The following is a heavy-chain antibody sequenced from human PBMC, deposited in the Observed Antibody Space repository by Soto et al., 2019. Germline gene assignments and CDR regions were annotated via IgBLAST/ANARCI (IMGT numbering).Heavy chain of an antibody. D-gene: IGHD3-22*01. Sequence: EVQLVESGGGLVKPGGSLRLSCAASGFTFSSYSMNWVRQAPGKGLEWVSSISSSSSYIYYADSVKGRFTTSRDNAKNSLSLQMNSRRAEDTAVYYCARGTYYYDSSGYYAYWGQGTLVTVSS. CDR3: ARGTYYYDSSGYYAY. CDR1: GFTFSSYS. CDR2: ISSSSSYI. J-gene: IGHJ4*02. V-gene: IGHV3-21*01.